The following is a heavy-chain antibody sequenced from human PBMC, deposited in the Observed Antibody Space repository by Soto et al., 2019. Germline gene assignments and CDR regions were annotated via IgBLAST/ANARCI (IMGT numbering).Heavy chain of an antibody. V-gene: IGHV3-33*01. CDR3: ARDQGVATAGFDY. CDR1: GFTFSSYG. Sequence: QVQLVESGGGVVQPGRSLRLSCAASGFTFSSYGMHWVRQAPGKGLEWVAVIWYDGSNKYYADSVKGRFTISRDNSKNTLYLQMNSLRAEDTAVYYCARDQGVATAGFDYWCQGTLVTVSS. CDR2: IWYDGSNK. D-gene: IGHD5-12*01. J-gene: IGHJ4*02.